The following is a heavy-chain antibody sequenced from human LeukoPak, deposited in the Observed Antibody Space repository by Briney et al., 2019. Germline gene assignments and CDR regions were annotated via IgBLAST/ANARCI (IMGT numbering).Heavy chain of an antibody. CDR2: MNADGSTT. CDR1: GFTFSTYW. V-gene: IGHV3-74*01. J-gene: IGHJ4*02. D-gene: IGHD3-10*01. CDR3: GRDNHGSVDY. Sequence: GGSLRLSCAPSGFTFSTYWMIWVRQAPGKGLEYVSHMNADGSTTNYADSVKGRFTISRDNAKSTLYLQMDSLRAEDTAVYYCGRDNHGSVDYWGQGSLVTVSS.